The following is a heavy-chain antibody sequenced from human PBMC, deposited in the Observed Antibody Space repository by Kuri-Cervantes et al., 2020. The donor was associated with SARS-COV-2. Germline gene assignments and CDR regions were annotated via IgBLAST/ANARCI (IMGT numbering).Heavy chain of an antibody. CDR1: GGSITSSSYY. V-gene: IGHV4-39*01. CDR3: ARLAIFGVVTDWDYYFDY. D-gene: IGHD3-3*01. Sequence: SETLSLTCTVSGGSITSSSYYWGWIRQPPGKGLEWIGSMYYSGSTYYNPSLKSRVTISVDTSKNQFSLKLSSVTAADTAVYYCARLAIFGVVTDWDYYFDYWGQGTLVTVSS. CDR2: MYYSGST. J-gene: IGHJ4*02.